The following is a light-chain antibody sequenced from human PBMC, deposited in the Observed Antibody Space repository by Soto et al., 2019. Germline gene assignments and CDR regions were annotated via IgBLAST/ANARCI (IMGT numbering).Light chain of an antibody. CDR2: DNN. Sequence: QAVVTQPPSVSGAPGQRVTISCTGSSSNIGAAYDVHWYQQLPGTAPKLLIYDNNKRPSGIPDRFSGSKSGTSGTLDITGLQTGDEADYYCATWDGSLPGEVFGGGTKLTVL. V-gene: IGLV1-51*01. CDR3: ATWDGSLPGEV. J-gene: IGLJ2*01. CDR1: SSNIGAAYD.